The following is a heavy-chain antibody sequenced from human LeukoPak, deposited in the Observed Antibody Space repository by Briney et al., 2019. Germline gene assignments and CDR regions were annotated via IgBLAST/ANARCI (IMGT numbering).Heavy chain of an antibody. CDR3: ATDYHFPL. V-gene: IGHV1-2*02. CDR1: GYTFTGYY. J-gene: IGHJ4*02. D-gene: IGHD2-2*01. Sequence: ASVKVSCKASGYTFTGYYIHWVRQAPGQGLEWMGRINPNSGDTNYAQEFQGRVTMTRDTSISTAYIQLSRLRSDDTAVYFCATDYHFPLWGQGTLVSVSS. CDR2: INPNSGDT.